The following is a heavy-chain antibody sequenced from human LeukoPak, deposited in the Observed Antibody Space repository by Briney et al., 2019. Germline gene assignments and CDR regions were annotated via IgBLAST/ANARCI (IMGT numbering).Heavy chain of an antibody. CDR2: ISAYNGNT. Sequence: ASVKVSCKSSGYTFTSYGISWVRQAPGQGLEGVGWISAYNGNTNYAQKLQGRVTMTTGTSTSTAYMELRSLRSDDTAVYYCARGARLGTMVRGVGYYYYMDVWGKGTTVTISS. D-gene: IGHD3-10*01. CDR3: ARGARLGTMVRGVGYYYYMDV. J-gene: IGHJ6*03. CDR1: GYTFTSYG. V-gene: IGHV1-18*01.